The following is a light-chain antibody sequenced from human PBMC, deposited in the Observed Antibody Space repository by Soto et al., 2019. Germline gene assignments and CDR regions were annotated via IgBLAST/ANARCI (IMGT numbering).Light chain of an antibody. V-gene: IGLV1-44*01. J-gene: IGLJ1*01. CDR3: AAWDDSLNGYV. Sequence: QSVLTQPPSASETPGQRVTISCSGSSSNIGSNTVSWYQQLPGAAPKLLMYTNSQRPSGVPDRFSGSKSGTSAFLAISGLQPDDEADYFCAAWDDSLNGYVFGTGTKVTVL. CDR1: SSNIGSNT. CDR2: TNS.